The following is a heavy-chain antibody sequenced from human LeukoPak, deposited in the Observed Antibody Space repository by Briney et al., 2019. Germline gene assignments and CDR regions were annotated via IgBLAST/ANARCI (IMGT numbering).Heavy chain of an antibody. J-gene: IGHJ5*02. CDR1: GYTFTSYG. D-gene: IGHD2-2*01. CDR3: ARGGGIVVVPAAIVWFDP. CDR2: ISAYNGNT. V-gene: IGHV1-18*01. Sequence: GASVTVSCKASGYTFTSYGISWVRQAPGQGLEWMGWISAYNGNTNYAQKLQGRVTMTTDTSTSTAYMELRSLRSDDTAVYYCARGGGIVVVPAAIVWFDPWGQGTLVTVSS.